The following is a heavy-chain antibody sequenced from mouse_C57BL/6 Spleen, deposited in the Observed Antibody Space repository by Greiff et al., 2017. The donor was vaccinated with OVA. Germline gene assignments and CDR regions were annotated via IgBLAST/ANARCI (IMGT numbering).Heavy chain of an antibody. D-gene: IGHD2-5*01. J-gene: IGHJ2*01. CDR1: GFTFSSYA. Sequence: EVQRVESGGGLVKPGGSLKLSCAASGFTFSSYAMSWVRQTPEKRLEWVATISDGGSYTYYPDNVQGRFTISRDNAKNTLYLQMSHLKSEDTAMYYCARGNSNYPYFDYWGKGTTLTVSS. V-gene: IGHV5-4*01. CDR3: ARGNSNYPYFDY. CDR2: ISDGGSYT.